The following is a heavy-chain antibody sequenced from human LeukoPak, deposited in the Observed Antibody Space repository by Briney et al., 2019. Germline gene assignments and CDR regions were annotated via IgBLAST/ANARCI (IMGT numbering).Heavy chain of an antibody. CDR1: GGSISSGGNY. V-gene: IGHV4-31*03. D-gene: IGHD3-16*01. Sequence: PSETLSLTCTVSGGSISSGGNYWNWIRQHPGKGLEWIAYIHYTGDIYYNPSLKSRVTISADTSKNQFSLELTSVTAADTAVYYCATGGRNTYEFDSWGQGTLVTVSS. CDR3: ATGGRNTYEFDS. J-gene: IGHJ4*02. CDR2: IHYTGDI.